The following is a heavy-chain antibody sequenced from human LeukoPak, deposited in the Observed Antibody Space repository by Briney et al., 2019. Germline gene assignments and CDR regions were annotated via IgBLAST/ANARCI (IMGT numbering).Heavy chain of an antibody. V-gene: IGHV4-59*01. CDR1: GGSISSYY. CDR3: ARDRDYCSGGSCYSGPFDI. J-gene: IGHJ3*02. Sequence: PSETLSLTCTVSGGSISSYYWSWVRQPPGKGLEWIGYIYYSGSTNYNPSLKSRVTISVDTSKKQFSLKLSSVTAADTAVYYCARDRDYCSGGSCYSGPFDIWGQGTMVTVSS. CDR2: IYYSGST. D-gene: IGHD2-15*01.